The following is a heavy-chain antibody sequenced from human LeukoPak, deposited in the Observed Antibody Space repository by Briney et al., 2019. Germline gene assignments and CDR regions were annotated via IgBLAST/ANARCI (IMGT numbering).Heavy chain of an antibody. CDR1: GFTFEDYA. CDR2: INWNGGST. J-gene: IGHJ3*02. CDR3: ARDVLLGDAFDI. Sequence: GGSLRLSCVVSGFTFEDYAINWVRQAPGKGLEWVCNINWNGGSTGYGDSVKGRFTISRDNAKNSVFLQMHSLRADDTALYFCARDVLLGDAFDIWGQGTMVIVSS. D-gene: IGHD2-21*01. V-gene: IGHV3-20*04.